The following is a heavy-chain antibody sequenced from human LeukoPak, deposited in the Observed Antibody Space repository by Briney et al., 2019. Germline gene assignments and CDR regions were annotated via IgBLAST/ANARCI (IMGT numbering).Heavy chain of an antibody. Sequence: SETLSLTCTVSGGSISSYYWSWIRQPPGKGLEWIGYIYYSGSTNYNPSLKSRVTISVDTSKNQFSLKLSSVTAADTAVYYCARLVVDCSSTSCWRNAFDIWGQGTMVTVSS. V-gene: IGHV4-59*08. J-gene: IGHJ3*02. CDR3: ARLVVDCSSTSCWRNAFDI. CDR1: GGSISSYY. CDR2: IYYSGST. D-gene: IGHD2-2*01.